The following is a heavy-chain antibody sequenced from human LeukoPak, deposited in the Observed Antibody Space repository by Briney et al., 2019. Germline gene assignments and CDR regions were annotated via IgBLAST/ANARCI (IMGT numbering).Heavy chain of an antibody. CDR1: GFTVSSNY. J-gene: IGHJ4*02. V-gene: IGHV3-66*02. Sequence: GGSPRLSCAASGFTVSSNYMSWVRQAPGKGLEWVSVIYSGGSTYYADSVKGRFTISRDNSKNTLYLQMNSLRAEDTAVYYCAREGDSGSYRGGFDYWGQGTLVTVSS. CDR2: IYSGGST. CDR3: AREGDSGSYRGGFDY. D-gene: IGHD1-26*01.